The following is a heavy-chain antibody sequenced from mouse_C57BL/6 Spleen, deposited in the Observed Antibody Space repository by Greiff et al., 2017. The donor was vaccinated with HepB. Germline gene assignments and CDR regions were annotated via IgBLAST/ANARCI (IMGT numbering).Heavy chain of an antibody. V-gene: IGHV5-9-1*02. CDR2: ISSGGDYI. D-gene: IGHD2-5*01. CDR3: TRDYSNYGYFDV. J-gene: IGHJ1*03. Sequence: EVQGVESGEGLVKPGGSLKLSCAASGFTFSSYAMSWVRQTPEKRLEWVAYISSGGDYIYYADTVKGRFTISRDNARNTLYLQMSSLKSEDTAMYYCTRDYSNYGYFDVWGTGTTVTVSS. CDR1: GFTFSSYA.